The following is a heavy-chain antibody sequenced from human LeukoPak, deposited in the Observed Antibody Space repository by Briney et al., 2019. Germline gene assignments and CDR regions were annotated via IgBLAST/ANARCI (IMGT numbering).Heavy chain of an antibody. Sequence: SVKVSCKASGGTFSSYAISWVRQAPGQGLEWMGGIIPIFGTANYAQKFQGRVTITADESTSTAYMELSSLRSEDTAVYYCARDEGAKIAFHIWGQGTMVTVSS. CDR2: IIPIFGTA. D-gene: IGHD1-26*01. CDR3: ARDEGAKIAFHI. CDR1: GGTFSSYA. J-gene: IGHJ3*02. V-gene: IGHV1-69*01.